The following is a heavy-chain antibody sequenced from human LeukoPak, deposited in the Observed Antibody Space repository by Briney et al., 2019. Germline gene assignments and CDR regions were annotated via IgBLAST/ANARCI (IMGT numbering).Heavy chain of an antibody. Sequence: PGGSLRLSCAASGLTFSSYGMHWVRQAPGKGLEWVAVISYDGSNKYYADSVKGRFTISRDNSKNTLYLQMNSLRAEDTAVYYCAKRGEDRQSGLDYWGQGTLVTVSS. J-gene: IGHJ4*02. CDR1: GLTFSSYG. D-gene: IGHD3-16*01. V-gene: IGHV3-30*18. CDR3: AKRGEDRQSGLDY. CDR2: ISYDGSNK.